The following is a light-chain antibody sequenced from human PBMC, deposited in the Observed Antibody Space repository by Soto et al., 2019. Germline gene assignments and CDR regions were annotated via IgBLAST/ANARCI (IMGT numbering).Light chain of an antibody. CDR2: GVS. CDR1: QSVRSTY. V-gene: IGKV3-15*01. J-gene: IGKJ4*01. Sequence: EIVMTQSPVTLSVSPGERATLSCWSSQSVRSTYLAWYQQKPGQAPRLLIFGVSNRAAGIPARFSGSGSGTEFTLTISSLQSEDFAVYYCQQYGDWPLTFGGGTKVDI. CDR3: QQYGDWPLT.